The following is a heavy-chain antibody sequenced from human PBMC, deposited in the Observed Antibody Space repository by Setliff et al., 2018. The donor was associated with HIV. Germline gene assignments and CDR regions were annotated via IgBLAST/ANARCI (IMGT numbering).Heavy chain of an antibody. CDR1: EFSFSDYY. CDR2: ISGSTTYI. V-gene: IGHV3-11*05. CDR3: AKDRDTTGWYVTTQFDY. J-gene: IGHJ4*02. D-gene: IGHD6-19*01. Sequence: PGGSLRLSCAASEFSFSDYYMNWIRQAPGKGPEWISYISGSTTYINYADSVKGRFTISRDNSENTLYLQMNSLRDEDTAVYYCAKDRDTTGWYVTTQFDYWGQGTLVTVSS.